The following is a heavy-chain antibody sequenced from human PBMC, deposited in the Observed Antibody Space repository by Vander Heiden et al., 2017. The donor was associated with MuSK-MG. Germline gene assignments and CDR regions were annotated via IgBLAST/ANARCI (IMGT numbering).Heavy chain of an antibody. V-gene: IGHV3-30-3*01. J-gene: IGHJ5*01. CDR2: ISYDGSNN. CDR3: ASGGIVGAARDNWFDS. D-gene: IGHD1-26*01. Sequence: QVQLLESGGGVVQLGRSLRLSCPASGFTFSRHSTHWIRQAPGKGLEWVAVISYDGSNNYYPDSVRGRFTISRDNSKNTLYLQLNSLRAEDTAIYYCASGGIVGAARDNWFDSWGQGTLVTVSS. CDR1: GFTFSRHS.